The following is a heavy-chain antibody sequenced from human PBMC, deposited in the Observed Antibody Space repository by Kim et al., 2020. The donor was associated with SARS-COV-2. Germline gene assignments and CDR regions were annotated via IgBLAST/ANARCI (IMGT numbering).Heavy chain of an antibody. CDR3: ARDSTATGAYYGMDV. V-gene: IGHV4-31*03. Sequence: SETLSLTCTVSGGSISSGGYYWSWIRQHPGKGLEWIGYIYYSGSTYYNPSLKSRVTISVDTSKNQFSLKLSSVTAADTAVYYCARDSTATGAYYGMDVWGQGTTVTVSS. CDR2: IYYSGST. J-gene: IGHJ6*02. CDR1: GGSISSGGYY. D-gene: IGHD1-26*01.